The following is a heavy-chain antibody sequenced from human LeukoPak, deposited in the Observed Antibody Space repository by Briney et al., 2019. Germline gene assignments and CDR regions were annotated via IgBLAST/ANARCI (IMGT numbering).Heavy chain of an antibody. V-gene: IGHV3-43*02. D-gene: IGHD3-9*01. CDR3: AAEYYDILTGYS. CDR2: ISGDGGST. J-gene: IGHJ4*02. Sequence: HTGGSLRLSCAASGFTFDDYAMHWVRQAPGKGLEWVSLISGDGGSTYYADSVKGRFTISRDNSKNSLYLQTNSLRTEDTALYYCAAEYYDILTGYSWGQGTLVTVSS. CDR1: GFTFDDYA.